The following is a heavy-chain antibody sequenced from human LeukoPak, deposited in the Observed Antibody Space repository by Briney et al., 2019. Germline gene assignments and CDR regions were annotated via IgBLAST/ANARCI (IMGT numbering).Heavy chain of an antibody. CDR1: GFTFSSYW. D-gene: IGHD3-10*01. CDR3: ATGSQIREVDY. CDR2: INTDGSST. V-gene: IGHV3-74*01. J-gene: IGHJ4*02. Sequence: GGSLRLSCAASGFTFSSYWMHWVRQAPGKGLVWVSRINTDGSSTSYADSVKGRFTISRDNAQNSLYLQMNSLRAEDTAVYYCATGSQIREVDYWGQGTLVTVSS.